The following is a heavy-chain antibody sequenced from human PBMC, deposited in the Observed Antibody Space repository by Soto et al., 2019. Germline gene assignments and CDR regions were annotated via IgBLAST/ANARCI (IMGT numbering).Heavy chain of an antibody. Sequence: SETLSLTCAVSGYSISSGYYWGWIRQPPGKGLEWIGSIYHSGSTYYNPSLKSRVTISVDTSKNQFSLKLSSVTAADTAVYYCARGPGGNGSGGDWGQGTLVTVS. J-gene: IGHJ4*02. D-gene: IGHD2-15*01. V-gene: IGHV4-38-2*01. CDR2: IYHSGST. CDR3: ARGPGGNGSGGD. CDR1: GYSISSGYY.